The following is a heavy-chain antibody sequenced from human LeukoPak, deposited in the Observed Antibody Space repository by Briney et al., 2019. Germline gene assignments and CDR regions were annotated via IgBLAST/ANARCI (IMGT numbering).Heavy chain of an antibody. CDR3: AKEIGELLIDY. CDR2: ISGSGGST. CDR1: GFTFRSYA. V-gene: IGHV3-23*01. J-gene: IGHJ4*02. D-gene: IGHD3-10*01. Sequence: GGSLRLSCAPSGFTFRSYAMSGVRRAPGKGLEWVSAISGSGGSTYYADSVKGRFTISRDNSKNTLYLQMNSLRAEDTAVYYCAKEIGELLIDYWGQGTLVTVSS.